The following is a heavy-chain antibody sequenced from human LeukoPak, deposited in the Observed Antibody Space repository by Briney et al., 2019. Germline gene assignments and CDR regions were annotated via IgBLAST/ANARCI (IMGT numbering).Heavy chain of an antibody. CDR2: IYYSGST. CDR1: GGSISSSSYY. J-gene: IGHJ4*02. V-gene: IGHV4-39*07. Sequence: SETLSLTCTVSGGSISSSSYYWGWIRQPPGKGLEWIGSIYYSGSTYYNPSLKSRVTISVDTSKNQFSLKLSSVTAADTAVYYCARAASKDVIIVRGFDFWGQGTLVTVSS. D-gene: IGHD2-2*01. CDR3: ARAASKDVIIVRGFDF.